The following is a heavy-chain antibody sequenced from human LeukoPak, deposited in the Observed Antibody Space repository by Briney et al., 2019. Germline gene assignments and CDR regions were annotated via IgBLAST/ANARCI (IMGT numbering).Heavy chain of an antibody. CDR1: GGSISSGSYY. Sequence: PSETLSLTCTVSGGSISSGSYYWSWIRQPAGKGLEWIGRIYTSGNSNYNPSLKSRVTISVDTSKNQFSLKLNSVTAADTAVYYCARGKKIYDSGSSFLMTTKQRGLSWFDPWGQGTLVTVSS. CDR3: ARGKKIYDSGSSFLMTTKQRGLSWFDP. D-gene: IGHD3-10*01. J-gene: IGHJ5*02. CDR2: IYTSGNS. V-gene: IGHV4-61*02.